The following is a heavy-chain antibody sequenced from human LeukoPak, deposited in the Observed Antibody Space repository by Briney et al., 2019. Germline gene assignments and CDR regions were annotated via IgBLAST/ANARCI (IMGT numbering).Heavy chain of an antibody. Sequence: SQTLTLTCAVYGGSFSGYYWSWIRQPPGKGLEWIGEINHSGSTNYNPSLKSRVTISVDTSKNQFSLKLSSVTAADTAVYYCARERFIYRYYLDYWGQGTLVTVSS. D-gene: IGHD5-24*01. J-gene: IGHJ4*02. CDR3: ARERFIYRYYLDY. CDR2: INHSGST. CDR1: GGSFSGYY. V-gene: IGHV4-34*01.